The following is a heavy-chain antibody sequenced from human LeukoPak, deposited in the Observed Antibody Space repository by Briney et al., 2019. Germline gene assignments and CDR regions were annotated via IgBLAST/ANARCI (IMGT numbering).Heavy chain of an antibody. D-gene: IGHD3-22*01. CDR1: GFTFSAFW. Sequence: GGSLRLSCAASGFTFSAFWMSWVRQAPGKGLEWVANIKQDGSEQYYVDSVKGRFTISRDNARNSLYLQMNSLRAEDTAVYYCARVYYYDTSGYYPDLFDFWGLGTLVTVSS. V-gene: IGHV3-7*01. CDR3: ARVYYYDTSGYYPDLFDF. CDR2: IKQDGSEQ. J-gene: IGHJ4*02.